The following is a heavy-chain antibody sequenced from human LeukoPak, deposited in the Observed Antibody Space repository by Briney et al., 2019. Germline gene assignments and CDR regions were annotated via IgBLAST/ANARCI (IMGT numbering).Heavy chain of an antibody. D-gene: IGHD6-19*01. CDR2: IYYTGST. Sequence: PETPSLTCTVSGGSISRSSYYWGWIRQPPGKGLGWIGTIYYTGSTNYSPSLKSRVAISVDTSKNQFSLKLSSVTAADTAVYYCVRLSSGWYGAMDYWGQGTLVTVSS. CDR3: VRLSSGWYGAMDY. CDR1: GGSISRSSYY. J-gene: IGHJ4*02. V-gene: IGHV4-39*01.